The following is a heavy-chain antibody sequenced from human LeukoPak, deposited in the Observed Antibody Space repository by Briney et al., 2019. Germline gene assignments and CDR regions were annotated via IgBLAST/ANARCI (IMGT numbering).Heavy chain of an antibody. CDR2: INWNSGTM. Sequence: GRSLRLSCAASGFSFADATMHWVRQVPGKGLEWVSGINWNSGTMGHADSVKGRFTVSRDNAKNSLYLQMNSLKTEDTALYYCAKDPYLDVWGKGTTVTVSS. J-gene: IGHJ6*03. CDR3: AKDPYLDV. V-gene: IGHV3-9*01. CDR1: GFSFADAT.